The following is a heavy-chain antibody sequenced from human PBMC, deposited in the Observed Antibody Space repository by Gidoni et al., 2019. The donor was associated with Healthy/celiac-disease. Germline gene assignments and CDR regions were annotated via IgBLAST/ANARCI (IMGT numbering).Heavy chain of an antibody. J-gene: IGHJ4*02. Sequence: FTISRDDSKNTLYLQMNSLKTEDTAVYYCTTDEMVRDIVVVTAIPFDYWGQGTLVTVSS. V-gene: IGHV3-15*01. D-gene: IGHD2-21*02. CDR3: TTDEMVRDIVVVTAIPFDY.